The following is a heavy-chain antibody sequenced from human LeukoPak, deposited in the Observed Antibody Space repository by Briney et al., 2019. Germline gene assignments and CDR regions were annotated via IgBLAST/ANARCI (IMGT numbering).Heavy chain of an antibody. CDR1: GGTFSRYA. Sequence: SVKVSCKASGGTFSRYAISWVRQAPGQGLEWMGGITPMFGTANYAQKFQGRVTSADESTRTAYMELKSLKFEGTAVYYCARDAAIHDSGAYYYLWWGQGTLVTVSS. V-gene: IGHV1-69*13. D-gene: IGHD3-22*01. CDR2: ITPMFGTA. CDR3: ARDAAIHDSGAYYYLW. J-gene: IGHJ4*02.